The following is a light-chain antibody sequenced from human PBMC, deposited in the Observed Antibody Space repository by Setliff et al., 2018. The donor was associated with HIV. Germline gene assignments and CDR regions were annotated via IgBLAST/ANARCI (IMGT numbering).Light chain of an antibody. Sequence: QSVLTQPASVSGSPGQSITISCTGTSSDIGTYNLVSWYQQYPGKAPKLMIYDDSKRPSWLSNRFSGSKSGNTASLTISELQAEDEADYYCCSYAKTNTIARVVGTGTKVTVL. CDR3: CSYAKTNTIARV. CDR1: SSDIGTYNL. J-gene: IGLJ1*01. V-gene: IGLV2-23*01. CDR2: DDS.